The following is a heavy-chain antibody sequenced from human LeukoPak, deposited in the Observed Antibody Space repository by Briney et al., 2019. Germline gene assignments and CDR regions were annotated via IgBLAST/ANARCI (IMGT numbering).Heavy chain of an antibody. CDR2: ISSSSTYI. V-gene: IGHV3-21*01. D-gene: IGHD5-18*01. Sequence: PGGSLRLSCAASGFTFSTYSMNWVRQAPGKGLEWVSSISSSSTYIYYADSVKGRFTISRDNAENSLYLQMNSLRAEDTAVYYCTRHSIQLWSMYYFDYWGQGTLVTVSS. CDR3: TRHSIQLWSMYYFDY. CDR1: GFTFSTYS. J-gene: IGHJ4*02.